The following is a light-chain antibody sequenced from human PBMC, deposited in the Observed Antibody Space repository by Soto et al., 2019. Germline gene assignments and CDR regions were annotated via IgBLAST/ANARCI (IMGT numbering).Light chain of an antibody. Sequence: EIGLTQSPCSLSLSPGERATLSCRASQIVSNNYLAWYQQKPGQAPRLLIYGASNRATGIPDRFSGSGSGTDFTLTISRLEPEDFAVYYCQQRSNWPPTFGPGTKVDIK. J-gene: IGKJ3*01. CDR2: GAS. CDR3: QQRSNWPPT. V-gene: IGKV3D-20*02. CDR1: QIVSNNY.